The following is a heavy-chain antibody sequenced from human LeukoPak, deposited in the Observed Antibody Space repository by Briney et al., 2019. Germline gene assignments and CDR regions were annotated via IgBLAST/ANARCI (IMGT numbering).Heavy chain of an antibody. Sequence: GGSLRLSCAASGFTFSSYAMSWVRQAPGKGLEWVAVISYDGSNRYYADSVKGRFTISRDNSKNTLYLQMNSLRAEDTAVFYCARYYYGSGTSFDPWGQGTLVTVSS. D-gene: IGHD3-10*01. J-gene: IGHJ5*02. V-gene: IGHV3-30*03. CDR2: ISYDGSNR. CDR1: GFTFSSYA. CDR3: ARYYYGSGTSFDP.